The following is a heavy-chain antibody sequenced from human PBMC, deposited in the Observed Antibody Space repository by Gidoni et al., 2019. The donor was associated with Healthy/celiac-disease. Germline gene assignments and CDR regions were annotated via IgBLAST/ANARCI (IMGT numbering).Heavy chain of an antibody. D-gene: IGHD3-10*01. CDR1: GFTFRSYA. J-gene: IGHJ4*02. CDR2: SSGSGGST. V-gene: IGHV3-23*01. Sequence: EVQLLESGGGLVQPGGSLRLSCAASGFTFRSYAMSWVRQAPGKGLEWVSASSGSGGSTYYADSVKGRFTISRDNSKNTLYLQMNSLRAEDTAVYYCAKGGSRREPTYPEYYWGQGTLVTVSS. CDR3: AKGGSRREPTYPEYY.